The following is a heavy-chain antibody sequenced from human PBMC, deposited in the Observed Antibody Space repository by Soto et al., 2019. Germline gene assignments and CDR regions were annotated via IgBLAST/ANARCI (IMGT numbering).Heavy chain of an antibody. D-gene: IGHD2-8*02. J-gene: IGHJ4*02. V-gene: IGHV4-4*02. CDR1: GGSIISNYC. CDR2: IYYSGGT. Sequence: SETLSLTCAVSGGSIISNYCLTWVRQPPGKGLEWIAEIYYSGGTSYNPSLKSRVTISMDKSKNQFSLNLTSVTAADTAMYYCARDTGGGLGYGGGGPLVTFP. CDR3: ARDTGGGLGY.